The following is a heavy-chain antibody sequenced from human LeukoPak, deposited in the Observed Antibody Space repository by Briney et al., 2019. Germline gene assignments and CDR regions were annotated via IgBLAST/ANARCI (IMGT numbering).Heavy chain of an antibody. CDR1: GFSLSTSGVG. Sequence: ESGPTLVKPTQTLTLTCTFSGFSLSTSGVGVGWIRQPPGKALEWLALIYWNEDKHYSPSLKSRLTITKDTSKNQVVLTMNNMDPADTATYYCARSLDPYCSGGSCYSDFDHRGQGTLVTVSS. CDR3: ARSLDPYCSGGSCYSDFDH. CDR2: IYWNEDK. D-gene: IGHD2-15*01. V-gene: IGHV2-5*01. J-gene: IGHJ4*02.